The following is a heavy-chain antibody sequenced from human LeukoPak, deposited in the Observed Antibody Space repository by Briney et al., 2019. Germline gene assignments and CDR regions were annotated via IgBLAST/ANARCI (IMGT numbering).Heavy chain of an antibody. Sequence: GGSLRLSCAASGFTFSSYAMHWVRQAPGKGLEYASAISSNGGSTYYANSVKGRFTISRDNSKNTLYLQMGSLRAEDMAVYYCARNSGYDYAFDYWGQGTLVTVSS. V-gene: IGHV3-64*01. CDR2: ISSNGGST. CDR3: ARNSGYDYAFDY. J-gene: IGHJ4*02. CDR1: GFTFSSYA. D-gene: IGHD5-12*01.